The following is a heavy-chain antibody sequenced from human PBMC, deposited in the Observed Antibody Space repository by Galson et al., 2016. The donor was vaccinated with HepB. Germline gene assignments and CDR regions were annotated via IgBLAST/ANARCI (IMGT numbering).Heavy chain of an antibody. D-gene: IGHD2-21*02. CDR1: EFTFSSYA. V-gene: IGHV3-23*01. CDR2: ISGRGDSS. Sequence: SLRLSCAGSEFTFSSYAMSWVRQAPGKGLEWVSAISGRGDSSYYADSVKGRFTLSRDNSKSTLYLQMNSLRAEDTAVYYCAKVAVVAPMPYSFDYWGQGTLVTVSS. CDR3: AKVAVVAPMPYSFDY. J-gene: IGHJ4*02.